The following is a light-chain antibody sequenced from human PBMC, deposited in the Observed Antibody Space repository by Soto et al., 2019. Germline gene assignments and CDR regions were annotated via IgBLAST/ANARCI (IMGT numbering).Light chain of an antibody. J-gene: IGKJ1*01. V-gene: IGKV3D-15*01. CDR1: QSVSSN. CDR3: QHYKTYSRT. CDR2: DAS. Sequence: VLTQSPGTLSLSPGERATLSCRASQSVSSNLAWYQQKPGQAPRLLIYDASNRATGIPARFSGSGSGTDFTLTISSLQPDDSATYYCQHYKTYSRTFGQGTKVDIK.